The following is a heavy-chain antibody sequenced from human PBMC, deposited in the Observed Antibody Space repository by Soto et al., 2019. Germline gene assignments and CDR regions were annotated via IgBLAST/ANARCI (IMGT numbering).Heavy chain of an antibody. CDR1: GGCMSSYY. J-gene: IGHJ6*02. V-gene: IGHV4-59*01. Sequence: EPLSLTCTDAGGCMSSYYWGWIRQPPGKGLEWIGYIYYSGSTNYNPSLKSRVTISVDTSKNQFSLKLSSVTAADTAVYYCARDYYGSGSRIQLSYGMDVWGQGTTVTVSS. CDR3: ARDYYGSGSRIQLSYGMDV. D-gene: IGHD3-10*01. CDR2: IYYSGST.